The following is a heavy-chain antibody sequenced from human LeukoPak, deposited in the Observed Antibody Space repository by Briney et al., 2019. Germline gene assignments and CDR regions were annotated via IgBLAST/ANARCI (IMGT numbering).Heavy chain of an antibody. Sequence: ASVKVSCKASGYTFTSYDINWVRQATGQGLEWMGWMNPNGGNTGYAQKFQGRVTMTRNTSISTAYMELSSLRSEDTAAYYCARGRSCTNGVCDDYWGQGTLVTVSS. J-gene: IGHJ4*02. V-gene: IGHV1-8*01. CDR3: ARGRSCTNGVCDDY. CDR2: MNPNGGNT. D-gene: IGHD2-8*01. CDR1: GYTFTSYD.